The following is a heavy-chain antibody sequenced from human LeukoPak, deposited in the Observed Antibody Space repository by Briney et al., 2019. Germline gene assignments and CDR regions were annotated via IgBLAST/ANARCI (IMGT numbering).Heavy chain of an antibody. D-gene: IGHD6-13*01. Sequence: PSETLSLTCTVSGGSISSGDYYWSWIRQPPGKGLEWIGYIYYSGSTYYNPSLKSRVTISLDTSKNQVSLKLSSVTAADTAVYYWAREGGSSWCFRAYYFDYWGQGTLVTVS. CDR1: GGSISSGDYY. CDR3: AREGGSSWCFRAYYFDY. V-gene: IGHV4-30-4*02. J-gene: IGHJ4*02. CDR2: IYYSGST.